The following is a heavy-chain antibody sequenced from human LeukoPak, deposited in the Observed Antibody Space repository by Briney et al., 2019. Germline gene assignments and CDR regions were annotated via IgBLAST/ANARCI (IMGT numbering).Heavy chain of an antibody. CDR2: IKSKTDGGTT. Sequence: GGSLRLSCAASGFTFSNALMSWVRQAPGKGLEWAGPIKSKTDGGTTDYAAPVQGRFTISRDDSKNTLYLQMNSLKTENTAVYYCTTAYGYFDYWGQGTLVTVSS. V-gene: IGHV3-15*01. D-gene: IGHD4-17*01. CDR3: TTAYGYFDY. J-gene: IGHJ4*02. CDR1: GFTFSNAL.